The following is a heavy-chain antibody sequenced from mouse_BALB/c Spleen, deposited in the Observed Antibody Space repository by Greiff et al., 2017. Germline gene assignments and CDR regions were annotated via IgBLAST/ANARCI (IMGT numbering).Heavy chain of an antibody. CDR2: INPGSGGT. CDR1: GYAFTNYL. V-gene: IGHV1-54*01. CDR3: ASGGNYYAWFAY. J-gene: IGHJ3*01. D-gene: IGHD1-1*02. Sequence: VQLQQSGAELVRPGTSVKVSCKASGYAFTNYLIEWVKQRPGQGLEWIGVINPGSGGTNYNEKFKGKATLTADKSSSTAYMQLSSLTSDDSAVYFCASGGNYYAWFAYWGQGTPVTVSA.